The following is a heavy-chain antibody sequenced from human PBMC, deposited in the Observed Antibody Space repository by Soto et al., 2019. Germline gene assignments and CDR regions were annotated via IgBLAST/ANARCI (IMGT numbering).Heavy chain of an antibody. CDR3: ARSDYGDYAGSGGTIDY. V-gene: IGHV4-4*02. Sequence: PSETLSLTCAVSGGSISSSNWWSWVRQPPGKGLEWIGEIYHSGSTNYNPSLKSRVTISVDKSKNQFSLKLSSVTAADTAVYYCARSDYGDYAGSGGTIDYWGQGTLVTVSS. CDR1: GGSISSSNW. D-gene: IGHD4-17*01. CDR2: IYHSGST. J-gene: IGHJ4*02.